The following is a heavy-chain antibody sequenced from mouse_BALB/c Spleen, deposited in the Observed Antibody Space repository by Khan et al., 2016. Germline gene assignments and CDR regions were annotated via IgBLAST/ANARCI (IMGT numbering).Heavy chain of an antibody. J-gene: IGHJ2*01. CDR2: IYPGDDDT. D-gene: IGHD2-1*01. CDR3: ARSGGNYFFDY. Sequence: QVQLQQSGAELTRPGASVKLSCKTTGYTFTTYWIQWVRQRPGQGLEWIGAIYPGDDDTRNTQKFKGKATLTADKSSNTAYMQLSSLASEDSAVCYCARSGGNYFFDYWGQGATLTVSS. V-gene: IGHV1-87*01. CDR1: GYTFTTYW.